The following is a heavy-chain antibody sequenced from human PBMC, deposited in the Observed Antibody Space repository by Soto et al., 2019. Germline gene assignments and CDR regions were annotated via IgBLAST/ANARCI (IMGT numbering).Heavy chain of an antibody. D-gene: IGHD5-18*01. J-gene: IGHJ4*02. CDR3: ARASDTAMVGDY. CDR2: IYYSGST. CDR1: GGSVSSGSYY. V-gene: IGHV4-61*01. Sequence: SETLSLTCTVSGGSVSSGSYYLSWIRQPPGKGLEWIGYIYYSGSTNYNPSLKSRVTISVDTSKNQFSLKLSSVTAADTAVYYCARASDTAMVGDYWGQGTLVTVSS.